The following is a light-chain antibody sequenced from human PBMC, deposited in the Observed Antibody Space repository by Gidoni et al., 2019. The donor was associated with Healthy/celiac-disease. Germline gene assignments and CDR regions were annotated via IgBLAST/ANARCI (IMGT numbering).Light chain of an antibody. CDR1: QSVSSSY. Sequence: EIVLTQSPGTLSLSPGERATLSCRASQSVSSSYLAWYQQKPGQAPRLLIYGASSRATGIPERFSGSGSGTDFTLTISRLEPEDFAVYYCQQYGSPPATFGQGTKVEIK. V-gene: IGKV3-20*01. CDR2: GAS. J-gene: IGKJ1*01. CDR3: QQYGSPPAT.